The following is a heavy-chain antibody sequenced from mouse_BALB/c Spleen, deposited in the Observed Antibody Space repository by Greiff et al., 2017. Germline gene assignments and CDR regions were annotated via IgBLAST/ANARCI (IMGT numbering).Heavy chain of an antibody. CDR2: IYPGDGDT. D-gene: IGHD2-4*01. CDR3: ARRGITTWFAY. V-gene: IGHV1-80*01. J-gene: IGHJ3*01. CDR1: GYAFSSYW. Sequence: VQLQQSGAELVRPGSSVKISCKASGYAFSSYWMNWVKQRPGQGLEWIGQIYPGDGDTNYNGKFKGKATLTADKSSSTAYMQLSSLTSEDSAVYFCARRGITTWFAYWGQGTLVTVSA.